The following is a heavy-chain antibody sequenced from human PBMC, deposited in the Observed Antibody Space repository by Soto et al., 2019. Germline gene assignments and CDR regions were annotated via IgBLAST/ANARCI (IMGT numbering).Heavy chain of an antibody. J-gene: IGHJ4*02. CDR3: ASLQYYYDSSGYSYYFDY. CDR1: GGTFSSYA. V-gene: IGHV1-69*06. Sequence: SVKVSCKASGGTFSSYAIGWVRQAPGQGLEWMGGIIPIFGTANYAQKFQGRVTITADKSTSTAYMELSSLRSEDTAVYYCASLQYYYDSSGYSYYFDYWGQGTLVTVSS. D-gene: IGHD3-22*01. CDR2: IIPIFGTA.